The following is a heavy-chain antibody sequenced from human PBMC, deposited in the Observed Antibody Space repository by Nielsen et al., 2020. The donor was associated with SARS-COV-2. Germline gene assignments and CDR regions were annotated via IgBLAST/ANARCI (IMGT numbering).Heavy chain of an antibody. CDR2: ISSSSSYI. CDR3: ASTTQLGGY. J-gene: IGHJ4*02. V-gene: IGHV3-11*06. Sequence: GGSLRLSCAASGFTFSDYYMSWTRQAPGKGLEWVSSISSSSSYIYYADSVNGRFTISRDNAKNSLYLQMNSLRAEDTAVYYCASTTQLGGYWGQGTLVTVSS. D-gene: IGHD6-6*01. CDR1: GFTFSDYY.